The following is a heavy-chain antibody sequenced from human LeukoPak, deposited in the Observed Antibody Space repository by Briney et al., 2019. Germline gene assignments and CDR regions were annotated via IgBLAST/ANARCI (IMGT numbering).Heavy chain of an antibody. V-gene: IGHV3-48*03. D-gene: IGHD2-2*01. CDR2: ISSGGSSI. CDR1: GFTFSSYE. CDR3: AKDASIVVVPAATYYYYYMDV. J-gene: IGHJ6*03. Sequence: TGGSLRLSCAASGFTFSSYEMNWVRQAPGKGLEWVSYISSGGSSIDYADSVRGRFTISRDNSKNTLFLQMNSLRAEDTAVYYCAKDASIVVVPAATYYYYYMDVWGKGTTVTVSS.